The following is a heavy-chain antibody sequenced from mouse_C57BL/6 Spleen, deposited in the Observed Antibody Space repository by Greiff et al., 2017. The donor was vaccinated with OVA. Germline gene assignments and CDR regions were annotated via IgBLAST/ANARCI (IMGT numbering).Heavy chain of an antibody. CDR3: AREGDYDWAMDY. V-gene: IGHV5-16*01. CDR2: INYDGSST. Sequence: EVKLMESEGGLVQPGSSMKLSCTASGFTFSDYYMAWVRQVPEKGLEWVANINYDGSSTYYLDSLKSRFIISRDNAKNSLYLQMSSLKSEDTATYYCAREGDYDWAMDYWGQGTSVTVSS. D-gene: IGHD2-4*01. CDR1: GFTFSDYY. J-gene: IGHJ4*01.